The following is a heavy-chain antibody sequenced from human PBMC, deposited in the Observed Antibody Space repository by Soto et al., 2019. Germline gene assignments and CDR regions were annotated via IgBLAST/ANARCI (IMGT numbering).Heavy chain of an antibody. CDR1: GGTFSSYT. CDR2: IIPILGIA. V-gene: IGHV1-69*02. CDR3: ARGDYDSSGYHDY. J-gene: IGHJ4*02. Sequence: QVQLVQSGAEVKKPGSSVKVSCKASGGTFSSYTISWVRQAPGQGLEWMGRIIPILGIANYAQKFQGRVTITADKSTCKAYMELSSLRSEDTAVYYCARGDYDSSGYHDYWGQGTLVTVSS. D-gene: IGHD3-22*01.